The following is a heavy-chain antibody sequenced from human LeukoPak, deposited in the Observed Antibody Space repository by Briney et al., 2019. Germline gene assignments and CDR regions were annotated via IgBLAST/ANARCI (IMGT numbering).Heavy chain of an antibody. CDR1: VGSISSGSYY. D-gene: IGHD3-3*01. CDR3: ARRQEGFGPRGYYYYYMDV. CDR2: IYASGRT. J-gene: IGHJ6*03. V-gene: IGHV4-61*02. Sequence: SQTLSLTCTVSVGSISSGSYYWSWVRQPAGKGVEWIGRIYASGRTNYNPSLKSRVTISADTSKNQFSLKLSSVTAADTAVYYCARRQEGFGPRGYYYYYMDVWGKGTTVTVSS.